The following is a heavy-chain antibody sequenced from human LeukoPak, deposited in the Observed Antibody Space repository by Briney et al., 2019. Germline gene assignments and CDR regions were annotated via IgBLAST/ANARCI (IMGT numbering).Heavy chain of an antibody. V-gene: IGHV3-21*01. CDR3: ARKMKTGDRVGTFDI. Sequence: GGSLRLSCAASGFTFSSHNMNWVRQAPMKGLEWVSSIGTDGSYIYYADSVQGRFTISRDNAKNSLHLQMNSETAEDTAVYYCARKMKTGDRVGTFDIWGQGTMVTVSS. CDR2: IGTDGSYI. CDR1: GFTFSSHN. D-gene: IGHD1-1*01. J-gene: IGHJ3*02.